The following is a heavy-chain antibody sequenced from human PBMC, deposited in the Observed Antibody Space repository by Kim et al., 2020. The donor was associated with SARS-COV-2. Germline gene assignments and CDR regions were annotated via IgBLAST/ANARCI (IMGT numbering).Heavy chain of an antibody. CDR1: GYSFTSYW. Sequence: GESLKISCKGSGYSFTSYWISWVRQMPGKGLEWMGRIDPSDSYTNYSPSFQGHVTISADKSISTAYLQWSSLKASDTAMYYCATRDSDFFGDWSKDYYYYYGMDVWGQGTTVTVSS. D-gene: IGHD2-21*02. CDR2: IDPSDSYT. CDR3: ATRDSDFFGDWSKDYYYYYGMDV. V-gene: IGHV5-10-1*01. J-gene: IGHJ6*02.